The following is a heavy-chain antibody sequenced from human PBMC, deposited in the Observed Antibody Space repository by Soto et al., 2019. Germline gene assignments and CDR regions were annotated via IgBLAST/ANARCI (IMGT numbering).Heavy chain of an antibody. CDR2: IIPVFGTT. J-gene: IGHJ4*02. CDR1: GGLFSSFA. CDR3: ARGGGPYVWFNEF. D-gene: IGHD3-16*01. V-gene: IGHV1-69*01. Sequence: QAQLVQSGPEMKKPGSSVKVSCKDSGGLFSSFAISWVRQAPGQGLEWLGGIIPVFGTTNYAEKFHGRVTITADESTNKAYMELSGLRSGDTAIYYCARGGGPYVWFNEFWGQGTLVTVSS.